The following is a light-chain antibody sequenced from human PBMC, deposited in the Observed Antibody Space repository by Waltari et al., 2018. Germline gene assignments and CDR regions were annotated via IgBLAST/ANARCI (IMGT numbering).Light chain of an antibody. CDR1: GSAAGASES. Sequence: QSALTQPASVSGSPGQSITISCSGLGSAAGASESVSWHQHHPDKAPQVIIYDVTHRPSGVSDRFSASKSANTASLTISRLQSEDEADYYCSPQTLDGPILFGGGTRLTVL. V-gene: IGLV2-14*03. J-gene: IGLJ2*01. CDR2: DVT. CDR3: SPQTLDGPIL.